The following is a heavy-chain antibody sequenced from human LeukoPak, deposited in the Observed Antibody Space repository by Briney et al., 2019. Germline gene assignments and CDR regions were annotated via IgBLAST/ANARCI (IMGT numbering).Heavy chain of an antibody. CDR3: ATLILYASGSNWFDA. D-gene: IGHD3-10*01. J-gene: IGHJ5*02. V-gene: IGHV4-59*01. CDR2: IYYSGSA. CDR1: GGSISSYY. Sequence: SETLSLTCTVSGGSISSYYWSWIRQPPGKGLEWIGYIYYSGSANYNPSLKSRVTISIDTSKNQFSLKLSSVTAADTAVYYCATLILYASGSNWFDAGRQGTRVTGSS.